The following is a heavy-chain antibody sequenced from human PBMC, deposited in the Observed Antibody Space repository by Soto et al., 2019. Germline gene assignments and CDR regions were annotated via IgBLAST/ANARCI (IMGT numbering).Heavy chain of an antibody. CDR3: ARSWCSSTSCYAWFDY. V-gene: IGHV4-34*01. Sequence: SETLSLTCAVYGGSFSGYYWSWIRQPPGKGLEWIGEINHSGSTNYNPSLKSRVTISVDTSKNQFSLKLSSVTAADTAVYYCARSWCSSTSCYAWFDYWGQGTTVTVSS. J-gene: IGHJ4*03. D-gene: IGHD2-2*01. CDR1: GGSFSGYY. CDR2: INHSGST.